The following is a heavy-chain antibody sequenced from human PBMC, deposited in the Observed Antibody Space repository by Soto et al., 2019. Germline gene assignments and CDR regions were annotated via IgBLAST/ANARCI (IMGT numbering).Heavy chain of an antibody. J-gene: IGHJ4*02. CDR1: GVTFSSYA. CDR3: ARSGNSSSCQY. Sequence: SVKVYCKDSGVTFSSYAIRWVRQAPGQGLEWMGGIIPIFGTSNYAQKFQGRVTITADKSTSTAYMELSSLRSEDTAVYYCARSGNSSSCQYWGQGTLVTVSS. CDR2: IIPIFGTS. D-gene: IGHD6-13*01. V-gene: IGHV1-69*06.